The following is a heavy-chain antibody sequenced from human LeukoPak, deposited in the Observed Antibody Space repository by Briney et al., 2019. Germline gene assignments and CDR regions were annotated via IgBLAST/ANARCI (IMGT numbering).Heavy chain of an antibody. Sequence: SETLSLTCTVSGGSISSYYWSWIRQPAGKGLEWIGRIYTSGSTNYNPSLKSRVTMSVDTSKNQLSLKLSSVTAADTAVYYCARAPEYYDILTGPSNAFDIWGQGTMVTVSS. V-gene: IGHV4-4*07. D-gene: IGHD3-9*01. CDR3: ARAPEYYDILTGPSNAFDI. CDR2: IYTSGST. J-gene: IGHJ3*02. CDR1: GGSISSYY.